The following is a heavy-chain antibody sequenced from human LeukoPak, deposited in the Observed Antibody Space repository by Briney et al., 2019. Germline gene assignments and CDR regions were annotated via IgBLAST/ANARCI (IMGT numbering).Heavy chain of an antibody. CDR1: GYTFTGYY. J-gene: IGHJ5*02. V-gene: IGHV1-2*02. D-gene: IGHD3-22*01. CDR2: INPNSGGT. Sequence: ASVNVSCKASGYTFTGYYMHWVRQAPGQGLEWMGWINPNSGGTNYAQKFQGRVTMTRDTSTSTAYMELSRLTDDDTAVYYCARAHYDSSGYYNWFDPWGQGTLVTVSS. CDR3: ARAHYDSSGYYNWFDP.